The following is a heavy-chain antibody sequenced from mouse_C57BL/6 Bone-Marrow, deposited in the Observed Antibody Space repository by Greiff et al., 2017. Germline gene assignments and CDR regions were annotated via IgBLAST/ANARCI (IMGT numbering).Heavy chain of an antibody. CDR2: IYPGDGDT. V-gene: IGHV1-82*01. CDR3: ARHYSSSYRYARDY. D-gene: IGHD1-1*01. Sequence: QVQLQQSGPELVKPGASVKISCKASGYAFSSSWMNWVKQRPGKGLEWIGRIYPGDGDTNYNGKFKGKATLTADKSSSTAYMQLSSLTSEDSAVYVCARHYSSSYRYARDYWGQGTSVTVSS. CDR1: GYAFSSSW. J-gene: IGHJ4*01.